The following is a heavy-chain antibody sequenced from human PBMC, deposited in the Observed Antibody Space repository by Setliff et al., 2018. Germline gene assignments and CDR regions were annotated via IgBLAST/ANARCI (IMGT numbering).Heavy chain of an antibody. V-gene: IGHV4-34*01. J-gene: IGHJ4*02. CDR3: ARKPWYYNFWSGYTRDYFDY. CDR2: INHSGST. CDR1: GGSFSGYY. Sequence: SETLSLTCAVYGGSFSGYYWSWIRQPPGKGLEWIGEINHSGSTNYNPSLKSRVTISVDTSKNQFSLKLSSVTAADTAVYYCARKPWYYNFWSGYTRDYFDYWGQGTQVTVSS. D-gene: IGHD3-3*01.